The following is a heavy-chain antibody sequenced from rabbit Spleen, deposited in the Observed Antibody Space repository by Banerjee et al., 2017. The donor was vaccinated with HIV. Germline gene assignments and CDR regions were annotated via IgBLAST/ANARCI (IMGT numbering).Heavy chain of an antibody. CDR1: GFDFSSYY. Sequence: QQLEESGGGLVKPGGTLTLTCKASGFDFSSYYMSWVRQAPGKGLEWIGYIDPVFGRTYYSNWVNGRFTISSHNAQNTLYLQLNSLTAADTATYFCVRGASSSGYFALWGPGTLVTVS. V-gene: IGHV1S7*01. CDR3: VRGASSSGYFAL. CDR2: IDPVFGRT. D-gene: IGHD1-1*01. J-gene: IGHJ4*01.